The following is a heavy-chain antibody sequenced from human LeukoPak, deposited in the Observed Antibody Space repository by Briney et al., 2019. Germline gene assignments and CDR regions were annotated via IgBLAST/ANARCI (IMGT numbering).Heavy chain of an antibody. CDR3: ASGSYFDD. CDR2: IKQDGSEK. J-gene: IGHJ4*02. D-gene: IGHD3-10*01. V-gene: IGHV3-7*01. Sequence: GGSLRLSRAASGFTFSSSWMSWVRQAPGKGLEWVANIKQDGSEKYYVASVKGRFTISRDNAKNSLYLQMNSLRAEDTAVYYCASGSYFDDWGQGTLVTVSS. CDR1: GFTFSSSW.